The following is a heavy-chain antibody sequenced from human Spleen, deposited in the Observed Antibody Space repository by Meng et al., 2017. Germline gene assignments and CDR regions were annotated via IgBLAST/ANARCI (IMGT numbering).Heavy chain of an antibody. J-gene: IGHJ4*02. Sequence: VQLQQWGAGLLKPSETLSLTCAVYGGSFSGYYWSWIRQPPGKGLEWVSAISGSGGSTYYADSVKGRFTISRDSSKNTLYLQMNSLRAEDTAVYYCAKEGDSRGRAYYFDYWGQGTLVTVSS. V-gene: IGHV3-23*01. CDR3: AKEGDSRGRAYYFDY. CDR2: ISGSGGST. D-gene: IGHD3-22*01. CDR1: GGSFSGYY.